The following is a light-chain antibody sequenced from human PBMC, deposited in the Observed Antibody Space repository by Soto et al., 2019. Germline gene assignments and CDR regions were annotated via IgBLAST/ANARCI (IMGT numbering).Light chain of an antibody. CDR2: EVS. CDR1: SSDVGGYNY. J-gene: IGLJ3*02. Sequence: QSALTQPASVSGSPGQSITISCTGTSSDVGGYNYVSWYQQHPGKAPKLMIYEVSNRPSGVSHRFTGSKSGNTASLTISGLQAEDEADYYCCSYTSTTTLGVFGGGTKLTVL. V-gene: IGLV2-14*01. CDR3: CSYTSTTTLGV.